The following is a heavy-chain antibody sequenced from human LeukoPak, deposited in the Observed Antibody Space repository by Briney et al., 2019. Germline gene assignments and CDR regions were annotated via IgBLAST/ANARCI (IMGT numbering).Heavy chain of an antibody. V-gene: IGHV3-74*01. CDR3: ARDLNWLLFDY. Sequence: GGSLRLSCAASGFTFSAYWMHWVRQAPGKGLVWVSRVKYDGSTTAYADSVKGRFTISRDNTRNIPYLEMNSLRVEDTAVYYCARDLNWLLFDYWGQGALVTVSS. J-gene: IGHJ4*02. CDR2: VKYDGSTT. D-gene: IGHD3/OR15-3a*01. CDR1: GFTFSAYW.